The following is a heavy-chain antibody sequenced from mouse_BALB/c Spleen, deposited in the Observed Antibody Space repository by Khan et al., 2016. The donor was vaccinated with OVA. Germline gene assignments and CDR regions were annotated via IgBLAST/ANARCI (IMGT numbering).Heavy chain of an antibody. D-gene: IGHD2-10*02. CDR2: IDPSASET. Sequence: QVQLKQSGPQLVRPGASVKISCKASGYSFTSYWMHWVKQRPGQGLEWIGMIDPSASETRLNQKFKDKATLTVDKSSSTAYMQLSSPTSEDSAVYSCAEYGSYFFAYWGQGTLVTVSA. CDR3: AEYGSYFFAY. V-gene: IGHV1S126*01. J-gene: IGHJ3*01. CDR1: GYSFTSYW.